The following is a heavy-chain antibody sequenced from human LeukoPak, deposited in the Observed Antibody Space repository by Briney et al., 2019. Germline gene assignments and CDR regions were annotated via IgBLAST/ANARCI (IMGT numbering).Heavy chain of an antibody. CDR3: ARIYCSSTSCSYLGGAFDI. Sequence: GASVKVSCKASGYTFTSYYMHWVRQAPGQGLEWMGWINPNSGGTNYAQKFQGRVTMTRDTSISTAYMELSRLRSDDTAVYYCARIYCSSTSCSYLGGAFDIWGQGTMVTVSS. D-gene: IGHD2-2*01. CDR1: GYTFTSYY. V-gene: IGHV1-2*02. CDR2: INPNSGGT. J-gene: IGHJ3*02.